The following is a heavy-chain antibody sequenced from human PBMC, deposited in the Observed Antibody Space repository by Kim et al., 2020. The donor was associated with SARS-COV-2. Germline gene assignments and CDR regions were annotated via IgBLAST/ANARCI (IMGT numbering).Heavy chain of an antibody. J-gene: IGHJ4*02. D-gene: IGHD6-13*01. CDR3: ARLYSSSWHFDY. V-gene: IGHV4-39*01. Sequence: YYHPSLMSRLTISVDTSKNQFSLRLSAVTAADAAVYYCARLYSSSWHFDYWGQGTLVTVSS.